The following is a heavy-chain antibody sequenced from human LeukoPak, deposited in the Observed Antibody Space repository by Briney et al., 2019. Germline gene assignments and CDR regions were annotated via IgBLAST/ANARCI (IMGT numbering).Heavy chain of an antibody. V-gene: IGHV3-30*04. CDR2: ISNDGGTK. D-gene: IGHD5-18*01. J-gene: IGHJ4*02. CDR3: ARAYGFSYALDS. Sequence: PGGSLRLSCAASGFIFSTYTRHWVRQAPGKGLEWVAVISNDGGTKYYADSVKGRFTISRDDSKDTLYLQMSSLRTDDTAIFFCARAYGFSYALDSWGQGTLVTVSS. CDR1: GFIFSTYT.